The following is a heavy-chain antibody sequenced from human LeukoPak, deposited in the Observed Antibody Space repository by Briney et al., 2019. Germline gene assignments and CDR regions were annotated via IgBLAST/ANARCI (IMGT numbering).Heavy chain of an antibody. CDR2: IKQDGSEK. CDR1: GCTFSSYW. Sequence: GGSLRLSCAASGCTFSSYWMSWARQAPGKGLEWVANIKQDGSEKYYVDSVKGRFTISRDNAKNSLYLQMNSLRAEDTAVYYCAIFYDYVWGSYPHWGQGTLVTVSS. J-gene: IGHJ4*02. CDR3: AIFYDYVWGSYPH. V-gene: IGHV3-7*01. D-gene: IGHD3-16*02.